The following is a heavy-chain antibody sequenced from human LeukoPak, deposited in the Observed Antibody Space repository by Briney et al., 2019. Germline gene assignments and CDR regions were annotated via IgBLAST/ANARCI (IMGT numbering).Heavy chain of an antibody. J-gene: IGHJ4*02. CDR1: GGTFSSYA. Sequence: SVKVSCKASGGTFSSYAISWVRQAPGQGLEWMGRIIPILGIANYAQKFQGRVTITADKSTSTAYMELSSLRSEDTAVYYCARGDHVYYDSSGYIDYWGQGTLVTVSS. D-gene: IGHD3-22*01. V-gene: IGHV1-69*04. CDR2: IIPILGIA. CDR3: ARGDHVYYDSSGYIDY.